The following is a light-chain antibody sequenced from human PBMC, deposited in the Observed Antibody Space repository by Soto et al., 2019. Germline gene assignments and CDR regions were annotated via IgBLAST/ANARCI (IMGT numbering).Light chain of an antibody. Sequence: DIHMTQSPSSLSAALGDRVTITCRASQSIGNYLNWYQQKPGKAPRLLIYGASTLKSGVPSRFSGSGSGTVFTLTISSLQPEDFATYFCQQSYTLSPLTFGGGTKVDIK. V-gene: IGKV1-39*01. CDR2: GAS. J-gene: IGKJ4*01. CDR1: QSIGNY. CDR3: QQSYTLSPLT.